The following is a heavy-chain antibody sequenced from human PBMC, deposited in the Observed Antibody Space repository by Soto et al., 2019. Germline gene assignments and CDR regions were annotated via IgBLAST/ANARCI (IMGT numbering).Heavy chain of an antibody. Sequence: PSESLSLTCTASVASMNSHDYYWSWTRQPPVKGLGWIGYIHTSGSTYYNPSLRSRLTISSDMSKNQFSLRLNSGTAADTALYFCARGEFRGLFNIWGKGTTVTVSS. CDR3: ARGEFRGLFNI. D-gene: IGHD3-10*01. CDR2: IHTSGST. V-gene: IGHV4-30-4*01. J-gene: IGHJ6*04. CDR1: VASMNSHDYY.